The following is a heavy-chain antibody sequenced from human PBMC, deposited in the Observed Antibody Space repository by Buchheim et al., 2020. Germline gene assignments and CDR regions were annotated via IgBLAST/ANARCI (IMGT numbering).Heavy chain of an antibody. J-gene: IGHJ6*02. Sequence: QVQLQESGPGLVKPSQTLFLTCTVSGGSISSGAYYWTWIRQPAGKGLEWIGRIYTNGNTNNNPSLKSRATISWDTSKNQISLQLTSGTAADTAVYFCARHSYHYALDVWGQGTT. D-gene: IGHD1-26*01. CDR3: ARHSYHYALDV. CDR2: IYTNGNT. V-gene: IGHV4-61*02. CDR1: GGSISSGAYY.